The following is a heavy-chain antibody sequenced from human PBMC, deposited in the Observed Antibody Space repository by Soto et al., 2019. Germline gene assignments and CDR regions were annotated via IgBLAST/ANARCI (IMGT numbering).Heavy chain of an antibody. CDR3: TTDPGDYEDF. Sequence: ESGGDLVKPGGCLRLSCAASGITFTNAWMSWVRQAPGKGLEWVGRIKNKADGGTTDYAAIVKGRFTISRDDSKNTLYLQMNSLETEDTAVYYCTTDPGDYEDFWGQGTLVTVSS. J-gene: IGHJ4*02. V-gene: IGHV3-15*01. D-gene: IGHD4-17*01. CDR1: GITFTNAW. CDR2: IKNKADGGTT.